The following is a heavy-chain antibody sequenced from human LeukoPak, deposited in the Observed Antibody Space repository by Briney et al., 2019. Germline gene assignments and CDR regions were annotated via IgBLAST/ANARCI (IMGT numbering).Heavy chain of an antibody. CDR2: INPNSGET. D-gene: IGHD1-1*01. V-gene: IGHV1-2*02. J-gene: IGHJ5*01. CDR1: GVTFTGAY. CDR3: ARVLFNSGDDS. Sequence: GASVKVSCKVSGVTFTGAYMHWVRQAPGQGLEWMGWINPNSGETIYEQKFQGRVTMTTDTSIATAHMELGSLQSYDTAVYYCARVLFNSGDDSWGQGTLVTVSS.